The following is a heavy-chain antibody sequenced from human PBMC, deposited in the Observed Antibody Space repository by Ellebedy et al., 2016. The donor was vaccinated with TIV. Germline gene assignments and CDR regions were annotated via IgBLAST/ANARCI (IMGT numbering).Heavy chain of an antibody. CDR1: GFSFGSHS. CDR2: ISSTSGDI. J-gene: IGHJ3*02. Sequence: PGGSLRLSCVASGFSFGSHSMNWVRQAPGKGLEWVSSISSTSGDIQYADSVKGRFIISRDNAKISLYLQMNSLTAEDTAVYYCASGAYDIWGQGTMVTVSS. V-gene: IGHV3-21*01. CDR3: ASGAYDI.